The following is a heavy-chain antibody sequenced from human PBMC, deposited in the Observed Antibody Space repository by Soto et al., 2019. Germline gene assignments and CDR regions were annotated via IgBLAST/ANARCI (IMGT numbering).Heavy chain of an antibody. CDR1: GYTFRSYA. D-gene: IGHD1-1*01. V-gene: IGHV1-3*04. Sequence: ASVKVSCKTSGYTFRSYAMHWVRQAPGQRLEWMGWINTATGHTKYSQNMQGRVTLTTDASAHTAFMELSRLTSEDTAVYYCARADGHNWYSGHFRHWGQGTLVTVSS. J-gene: IGHJ1*01. CDR2: INTATGHT. CDR3: ARADGHNWYSGHFRH.